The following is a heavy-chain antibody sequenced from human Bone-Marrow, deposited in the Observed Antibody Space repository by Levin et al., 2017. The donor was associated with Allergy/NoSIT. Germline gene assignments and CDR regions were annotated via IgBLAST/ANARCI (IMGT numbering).Heavy chain of an antibody. CDR3: AAARGGITLIRGVALPREPNNGYFEL. CDR1: GGSISSNKW. D-gene: IGHD3-10*01. CDR2: IFISGST. V-gene: IGHV4-4*02. Sequence: NPSETLSLTCAVSGGSISSNKWWSWVRQTPGKGLEWIGEIFISGSTNYNPSLKSRLTISIDKSKHQFSLTLTSVTAADTAVYYCAAARGGITLIRGVALPREPNNGYFELWGRGSLVTVPS. J-gene: IGHJ2*01.